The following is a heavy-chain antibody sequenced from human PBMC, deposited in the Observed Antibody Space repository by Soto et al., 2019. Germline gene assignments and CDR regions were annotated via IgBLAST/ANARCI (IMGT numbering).Heavy chain of an antibody. J-gene: IGHJ5*02. D-gene: IGHD5-12*01. Sequence: QLQLQESGSGLVKPSQTLSLTCAVSGGSISSGGYTWSWLRQPPGKGLEWMGYIYHSGSTHYNPSLKSRVTISVDRSKNQFSLKLSSVTAADTAVYYCASVEMATIGAFDPWGQGTLVTVSS. CDR3: ASVEMATIGAFDP. CDR1: GGSISSGGYT. CDR2: IYHSGST. V-gene: IGHV4-30-2*01.